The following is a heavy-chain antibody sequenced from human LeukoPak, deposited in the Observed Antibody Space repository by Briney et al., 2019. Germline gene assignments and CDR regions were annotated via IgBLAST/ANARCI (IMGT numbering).Heavy chain of an antibody. CDR3: AGVALRDYANAFDI. Sequence: RASVKVSCKASGYTFTGYYMHWVRQAPGQGLEWMGWINPNSGGTNYAQKFQGRVTMTRDTSISTAYMELSRLRSDDTAVYYCAGVALRDYANAFDIWGQGTMVTVSS. V-gene: IGHV1-2*02. CDR2: INPNSGGT. J-gene: IGHJ3*02. CDR1: GYTFTGYY. D-gene: IGHD4-17*01.